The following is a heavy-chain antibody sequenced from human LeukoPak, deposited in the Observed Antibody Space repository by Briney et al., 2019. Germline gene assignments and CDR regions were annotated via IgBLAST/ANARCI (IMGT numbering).Heavy chain of an antibody. CDR2: ISGSGGST. J-gene: IGHJ4*02. D-gene: IGHD6-25*01. CDR3: AKGQRDFDY. Sequence: GGSLRLSCAASGFTFSSYAMSWVRQAPGKGLEGVSAISGSGGSTYYADSVKGRFTISRDKSKNTLYLQMNSLRAEPTAVYYCAKGQRDFDYWGQGTLVTVSS. V-gene: IGHV3-23*01. CDR1: GFTFSSYA.